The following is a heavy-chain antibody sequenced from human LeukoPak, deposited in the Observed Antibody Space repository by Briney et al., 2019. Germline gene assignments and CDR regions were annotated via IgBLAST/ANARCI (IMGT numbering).Heavy chain of an antibody. V-gene: IGHV1-69*01. D-gene: IGHD3-10*01. CDR2: IIPIFGTA. Sequence: GSSVTVSCTASGGTFSSYATSWVRQAPGQGLEWMGGIIPIFGTANYAQKFQGRVTITADESTSTAYMELSSLRSEDTAVYYCARGWMDYGSGSYSGDYWGQGTLVTVSS. CDR1: GGTFSSYA. CDR3: ARGWMDYGSGSYSGDY. J-gene: IGHJ4*02.